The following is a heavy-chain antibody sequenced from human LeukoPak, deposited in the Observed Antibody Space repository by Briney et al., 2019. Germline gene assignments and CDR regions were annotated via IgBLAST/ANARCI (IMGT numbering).Heavy chain of an antibody. Sequence: GGSLRLSCSASGFIFSNYAMHWVRLAPGKGLEWVAIISYDGTKRYYADSAEGRFTISRDNSKNTLYLQMNGLRPEDTAVYYCARDSGSYSRTYYFDYWGQGTLVTVSS. CDR3: ARDSGSYSRTYYFDY. CDR2: ISYDGTKR. J-gene: IGHJ4*02. D-gene: IGHD1-26*01. CDR1: GFIFSNYA. V-gene: IGHV3-30*04.